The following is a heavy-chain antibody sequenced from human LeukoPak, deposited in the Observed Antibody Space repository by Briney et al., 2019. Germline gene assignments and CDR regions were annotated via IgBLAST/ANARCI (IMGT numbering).Heavy chain of an antibody. CDR3: ARDIRGSGSS. D-gene: IGHD3-10*01. CDR2: INPNSGGT. Sequence: ASVKVSCKASGYTFTSYGISWVRQAPGQGLEWMGWINPNSGGTNYAQKFQGRVTMTRDTSISTAYMELSRLRSDDTAVYYCARDIRGSGSSWGQGTLVTVSS. V-gene: IGHV1-2*02. CDR1: GYTFTSYG. J-gene: IGHJ4*02.